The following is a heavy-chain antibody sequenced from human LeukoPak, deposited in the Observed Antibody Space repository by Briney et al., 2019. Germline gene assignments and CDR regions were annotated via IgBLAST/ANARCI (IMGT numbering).Heavy chain of an antibody. CDR3: ARDWYSSSTDY. Sequence: GGSLRLSCAASGFTVSSNYMSWVRQAPGKGLEWVSVIYSGGSTYYADSVKGRFTIPRDNSKNTLYLQMNSLRAEDTAVYYCARDWYSSSTDYWGQGTLVTVSS. D-gene: IGHD6-13*01. J-gene: IGHJ4*02. V-gene: IGHV3-66*01. CDR1: GFTVSSNY. CDR2: IYSGGST.